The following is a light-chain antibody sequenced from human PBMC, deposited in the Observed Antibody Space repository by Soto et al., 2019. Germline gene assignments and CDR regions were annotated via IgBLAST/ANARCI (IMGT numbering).Light chain of an antibody. J-gene: IGKJ1*01. Sequence: DIVMTQSPASLSVSPGEGVTLSCRASQSVGNDLAWYQQIAGQAPRLLIYGASTRATGVPARFSDSGSGTDFTLTNSTLQSEDFAVYYCQQYYNWPPAWTFGHGTRVDIK. V-gene: IGKV3-15*01. CDR2: GAS. CDR1: QSVGND. CDR3: QQYYNWPPAWT.